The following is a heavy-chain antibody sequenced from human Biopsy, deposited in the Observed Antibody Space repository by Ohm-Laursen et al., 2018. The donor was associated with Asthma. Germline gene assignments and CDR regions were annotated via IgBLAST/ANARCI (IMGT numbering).Heavy chain of an antibody. Sequence: SLRLFCAASGFTFGGYAMSWVRQPPGKGLEWVSVIYSGGGTYYADSVQGRVTISRDNSKNTLDLQMNSLREEDTAVYYCVRDGTDDAFDIWGQGTVVSVSS. CDR2: IYSGGGT. CDR3: VRDGTDDAFDI. V-gene: IGHV3-66*01. D-gene: IGHD1-1*01. J-gene: IGHJ3*02. CDR1: GFTFGGYA.